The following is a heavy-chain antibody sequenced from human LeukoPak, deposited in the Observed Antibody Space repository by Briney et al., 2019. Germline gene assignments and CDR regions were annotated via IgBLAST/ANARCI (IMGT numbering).Heavy chain of an antibody. CDR1: GYTFTGYY. V-gene: IGHV1-2*02. J-gene: IGHJ4*02. Sequence: ASMKVSCKASGYTFTGYYMHWVRQAPGQGLEWMGWINPNSGGTNYAQKFQGRVTMTRDTSISTAYMELSRLRSDDTAVYYCARVGVGTLAYYDFWSGFFYWGQGTLVTVSS. CDR2: INPNSGGT. CDR3: ARVGVGTLAYYDFWSGFFY. D-gene: IGHD3-3*01.